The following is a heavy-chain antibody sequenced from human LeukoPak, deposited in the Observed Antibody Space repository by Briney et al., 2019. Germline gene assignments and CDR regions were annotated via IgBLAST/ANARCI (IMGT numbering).Heavy chain of an antibody. D-gene: IGHD6-13*01. CDR2: IRNDGSNK. Sequence: RAGGSLRLSCAASGFTLSTYGMYWVRQAPGKGLEWVAVIRNDGSNKHYADSVKGRFTISRDNSKNTLDLEMNSLRAEDTAVYYCAKDLSGSWFEGLDHWGQGTLVTVSS. J-gene: IGHJ5*02. CDR1: GFTLSTYG. CDR3: AKDLSGSWFEGLDH. V-gene: IGHV3-30*02.